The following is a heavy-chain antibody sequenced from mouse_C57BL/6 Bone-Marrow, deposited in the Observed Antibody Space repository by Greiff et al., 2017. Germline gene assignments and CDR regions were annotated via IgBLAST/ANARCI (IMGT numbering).Heavy chain of an antibody. CDR1: EYDFPSHD. V-gene: IGHV5-2*01. D-gene: IGHD2-2*01. CDR2: INSDGGST. J-gene: IGHJ2*01. Sequence: EVMLVESGGGLVQPGESLKLSCESNEYDFPSHDMSWVRKTPEKRLELVAAINSDGGSTYYPDPMERRFIISRDNTKKTLYLQTSSLRSEDTALYYCARHLLGLREGYFDYWGQGTTLTVSS. CDR3: ARHLLGLREGYFDY.